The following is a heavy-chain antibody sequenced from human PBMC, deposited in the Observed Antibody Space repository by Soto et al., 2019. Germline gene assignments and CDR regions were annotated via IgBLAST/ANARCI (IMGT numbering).Heavy chain of an antibody. CDR2: ISAYNGNT. J-gene: IGHJ4*02. Sequence: QVQLVQSGAEVKKPGASVKVSCKASGYTFTSYGISWVRQAPGQGLEWMGWISAYNGNTNYAQKLQGRVTMTTDTSTSTAYMELRSLRSDDTAVYYCAREGTVGYYDSSGYYYGGKGWLFDYWGQGTLVTVSS. D-gene: IGHD3-22*01. CDR1: GYTFTSYG. V-gene: IGHV1-18*01. CDR3: AREGTVGYYDSSGYYYGGKGWLFDY.